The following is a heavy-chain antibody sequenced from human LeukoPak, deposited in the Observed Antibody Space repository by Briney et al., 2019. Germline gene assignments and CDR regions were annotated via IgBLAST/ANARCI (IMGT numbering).Heavy chain of an antibody. CDR1: GGSISGGSYY. V-gene: IGHV4-61*02. D-gene: IGHD6-6*01. J-gene: IGHJ6*03. CDR3: ASEPSIAARNYYYYYMDV. Sequence: SQTLSLTCTVSGGSISGGSYYWSWIRQPAGKGLEWIGRIYTSGSTNYNPSLKSRVTISVDTSKNQFSLKLSSVTAADTAVYYCASEPSIAARNYYYYYMDVWGKGTTVTVSS. CDR2: IYTSGST.